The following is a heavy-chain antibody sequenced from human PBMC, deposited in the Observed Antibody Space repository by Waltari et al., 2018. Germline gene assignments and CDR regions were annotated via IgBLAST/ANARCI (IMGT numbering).Heavy chain of an antibody. CDR2: ISSSSSYI. CDR3: ARGGSYYQFDY. CDR1: GFTFSGYS. Sequence: EVQLVESGGGLVKPGGSLRLSCAASGFTFSGYSRNRVRQAPGKGLEWVSSISSSSSYIYYADSVKGRFTISRDNAKNSLYLQMNSLRAEDTAVYYCARGGSYYQFDYWGQGTLVTVSS. D-gene: IGHD1-26*01. V-gene: IGHV3-21*01. J-gene: IGHJ4*02.